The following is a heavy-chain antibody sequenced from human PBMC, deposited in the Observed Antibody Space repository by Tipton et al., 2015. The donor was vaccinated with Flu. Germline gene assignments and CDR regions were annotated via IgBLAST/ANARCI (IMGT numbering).Heavy chain of an antibody. CDR1: GGSFSGYY. CDR2: INHSGST. V-gene: IGHV4-34*01. J-gene: IGHJ2*01. Sequence: TLSLTCAVYGGSFSGYYWSRIRQPPGKGLEWIGEINHSGSTNYNPSLKSRVTISVDTSKNQFSLKLSSVTAAVTAVYYCARGYCSGGSCSYWYFDLWGRGTLVTVSS. D-gene: IGHD2-15*01. CDR3: ARGYCSGGSCSYWYFDL.